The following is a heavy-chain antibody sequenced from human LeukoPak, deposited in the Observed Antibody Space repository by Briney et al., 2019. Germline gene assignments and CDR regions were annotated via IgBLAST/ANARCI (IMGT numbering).Heavy chain of an antibody. D-gene: IGHD6-6*01. CDR1: GFTFSSYG. Sequence: GGSLRLSCAASGFTFSSYGMHWVRQAPGRGLEWVAVISYDGSNKYYADSVKGRFTISRDNSKNTLYLQMNSLRAEDTAVYYCAKALHPSWRYYYGMDVWGKGTTVTVSS. CDR2: ISYDGSNK. V-gene: IGHV3-30*18. CDR3: AKALHPSWRYYYGMDV. J-gene: IGHJ6*04.